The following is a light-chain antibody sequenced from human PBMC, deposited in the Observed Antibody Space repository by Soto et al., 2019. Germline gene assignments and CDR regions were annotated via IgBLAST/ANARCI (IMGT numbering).Light chain of an antibody. V-gene: IGLV1-40*01. CDR2: GDN. CDR3: QSYDSSLSGHVV. CDR1: SSNIGAGYI. Sequence: QPVLTQAPSVSGAPGQRVTISCTGGSSNIGAGYIVYWYQQLPGTAPKLLIYGDNNRPSGVPDRFSGSKSGTSASLAITGLQAEDEADYFCQSYDSSLSGHVVFGGGTKVTVL. J-gene: IGLJ2*01.